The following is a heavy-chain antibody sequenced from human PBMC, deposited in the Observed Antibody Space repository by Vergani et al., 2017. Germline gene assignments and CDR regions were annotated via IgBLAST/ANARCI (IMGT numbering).Heavy chain of an antibody. CDR2: INWNGGST. J-gene: IGHJ6*02. CDR3: ARDSGEGMDV. Sequence: EVQLLESGGDLVQPGGSLRLSCTASGFIFSTYAMSWVRQAPGKGLEWVSGINWNGGSTGYADSVKGRFTISRDNAKNSLYLQMNSLRAEDTALYYCARDSGEGMDVWGQGTTVTVSS. V-gene: IGHV3-20*04. CDR1: GFIFSTYA. D-gene: IGHD3-10*01.